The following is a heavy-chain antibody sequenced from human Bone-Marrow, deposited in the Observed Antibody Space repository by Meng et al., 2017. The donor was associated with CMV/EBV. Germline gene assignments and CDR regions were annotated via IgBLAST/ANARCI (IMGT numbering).Heavy chain of an antibody. Sequence: SVKVSCKASGFTFTSSAVQWVRQARGQRLEWIGWIVVGSGNTNYAQKFQERVTITRDMSTSTAYMELSSLRSEDTAVYYCAADGGGYCSGGSCYPVFGYWGPGDRVTGAS. CDR3: AADGGGYCSGGSCYPVFGY. CDR2: IVVGSGNT. V-gene: IGHV1-58*01. D-gene: IGHD2-15*01. J-gene: IGHJ4*02. CDR1: GFTFTSSA.